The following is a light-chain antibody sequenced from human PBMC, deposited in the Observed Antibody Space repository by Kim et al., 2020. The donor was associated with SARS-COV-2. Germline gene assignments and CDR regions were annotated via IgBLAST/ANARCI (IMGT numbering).Light chain of an antibody. J-gene: IGLJ2*01. CDR3: NSRDSNDNVV. CDR1: SLRSYD. CDR2: GKN. V-gene: IGLV3-19*01. Sequence: AWGQTGRITCQGDSLRSYDATWYQQKPGQAPILVIYGKNNRPSGIPDRFSGSTSGNTASFTINGTQAGDEADYYCNSRDSNDNVVVGGGTQLTVL.